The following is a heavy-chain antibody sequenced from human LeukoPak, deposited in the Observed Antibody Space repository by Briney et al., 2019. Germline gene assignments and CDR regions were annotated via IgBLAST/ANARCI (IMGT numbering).Heavy chain of an antibody. CDR1: GYTFTGYY. V-gene: IGHV1-2*06. D-gene: IGHD3-3*01. CDR3: ARDELWNGYYSVNYNYSGLDV. J-gene: IGHJ6*02. Sequence: ASVKVSCKASGYTFTGYYMHWVRQAPGQGLEWMGRINPESGSTEYAQKFQGRVTVTRDTSITTVYMELSRVRSDDTAVYYRARDELWNGYYSVNYNYSGLDVWGQGTTVTVSS. CDR2: INPESGST.